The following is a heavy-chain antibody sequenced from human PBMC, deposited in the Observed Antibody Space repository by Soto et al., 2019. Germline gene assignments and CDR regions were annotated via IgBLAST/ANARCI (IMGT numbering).Heavy chain of an antibody. D-gene: IGHD3-9*01. CDR2: IVVGSGNT. Sequence: SVKVSCKASGFTFTNSAVQWVRQARGQRLEWIGWIVVGSGNTNYAQKFQERVTMTRDTSTSTAYMELRSLRSDDTAVYYCARGGSYYDILTGPENWFDPWGQGTLVTVSS. CDR3: ARGGSYYDILTGPENWFDP. J-gene: IGHJ5*02. CDR1: GFTFTNSA. V-gene: IGHV1-58*01.